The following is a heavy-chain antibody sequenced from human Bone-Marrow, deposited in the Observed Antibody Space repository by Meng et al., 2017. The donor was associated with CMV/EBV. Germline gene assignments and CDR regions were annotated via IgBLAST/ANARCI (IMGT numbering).Heavy chain of an antibody. J-gene: IGHJ4*02. CDR2: INPSGGST. Sequence: ASVKVSCKASGYTFTSYYMHWVRQAPGQGLEWMGIINPSGGSTSYAQKLQGRVTMTTDTSTSTAYMELRSLRSDDTAVYYCARDFILDHWGQGTLVTVSS. CDR3: ARDFILDH. CDR1: GYTFTSYY. V-gene: IGHV1-46*01. D-gene: IGHD3-9*01.